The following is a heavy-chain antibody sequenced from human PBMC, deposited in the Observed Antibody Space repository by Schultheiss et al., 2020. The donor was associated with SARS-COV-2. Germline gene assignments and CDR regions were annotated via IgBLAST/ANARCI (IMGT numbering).Heavy chain of an antibody. CDR1: GGSISSGGYY. J-gene: IGHJ5*02. Sequence: SETLSLTCTVSGGSISSGGYYWGWIRQPPGKGLEWIGSIYYSGSTNYNPSLKSRVTISVDTSKNQFSLKLSSVTAADTAVYYCARDRRWFGRRNWFDPWGQGTLVTVSS. CDR3: ARDRRWFGRRNWFDP. D-gene: IGHD3-10*01. CDR2: IYYSGST. V-gene: IGHV4-39*07.